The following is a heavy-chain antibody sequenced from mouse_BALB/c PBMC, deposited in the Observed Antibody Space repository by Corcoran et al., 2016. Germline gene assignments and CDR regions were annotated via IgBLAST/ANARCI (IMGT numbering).Heavy chain of an antibody. CDR2: VNPYNGGT. CDR3: AKYRSDDMDY. CDR1: GYTFTDYY. Sequence: EVQLQQSGPELVKPGASVKMSCKASGYTFTDYYMDWVKQSHGESFEWIGRVNPYNGGTSYNQKFKGKATLTVDKSASTAYMELNSLTSEDSAVDYCAKYRSDDMDYCGQGNSVTVSS. D-gene: IGHD2-14*01. V-gene: IGHV1-19*01. J-gene: IGHJ4*01.